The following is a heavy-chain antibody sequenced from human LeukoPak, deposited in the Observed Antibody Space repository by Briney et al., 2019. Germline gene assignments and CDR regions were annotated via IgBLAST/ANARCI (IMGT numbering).Heavy chain of an antibody. J-gene: IGHJ4*02. Sequence: ASVKVSCKASGGTFSSYAISWVRQAPGQGLEWMGRIIPIFGTANYAQKFQGRVTITTDESTSTAYMELSSLRSEDTAVYYCARDERYYDSSGYFGYWGQGTLVTVSS. CDR1: GGTFSSYA. D-gene: IGHD3-22*01. CDR3: ARDERYYDSSGYFGY. CDR2: IIPIFGTA. V-gene: IGHV1-69*05.